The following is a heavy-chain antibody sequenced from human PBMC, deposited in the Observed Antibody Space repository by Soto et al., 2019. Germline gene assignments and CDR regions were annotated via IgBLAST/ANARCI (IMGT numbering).Heavy chain of an antibody. CDR2: ISNSHSFI. CDR1: GFSFNSYT. Sequence: GGSLRLSCAASGFSFNSYTMNWLRQAPGKGPEWVSSISNSHSFIFYAPSVKGRFTIARDNAKNSLYLQVNSLRAEDTAVYYCARANFGVIFTSGMDVWGQGTTVTVSS. D-gene: IGHD3-3*01. CDR3: ARANFGVIFTSGMDV. J-gene: IGHJ6*02. V-gene: IGHV3-21*01.